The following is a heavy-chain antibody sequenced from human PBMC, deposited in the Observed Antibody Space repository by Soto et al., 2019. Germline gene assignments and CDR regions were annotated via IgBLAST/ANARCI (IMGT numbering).Heavy chain of an antibody. J-gene: IGHJ4*02. Sequence: PSETLSLTCSVSGGSMSGYYWTWIRQPPGKALEWIGYIYYSGSTNYNPSLKSRVSISIDTSKSQFSLRLTSVTAADTAVYYCARAPSGRIDFDYWGQGTLVTVSS. CDR2: IYYSGST. CDR1: GGSMSGYY. V-gene: IGHV4-59*01. D-gene: IGHD1-26*01. CDR3: ARAPSGRIDFDY.